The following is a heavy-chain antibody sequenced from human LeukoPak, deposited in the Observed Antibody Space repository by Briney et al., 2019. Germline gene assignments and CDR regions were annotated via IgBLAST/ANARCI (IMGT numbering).Heavy chain of an antibody. D-gene: IGHD4-23*01. Sequence: ASVKVSCKASGGSFSTYAISWVRQAPGQGLEWMGGIIPIHSTANYAQRFKGRVTITAEESTKTAYMELRSLRSEDTAVYYCARGREEGAGNAVTYYYFMDVWGQGTTVTVSS. J-gene: IGHJ6*03. CDR2: IIPIHSTA. CDR3: ARGREEGAGNAVTYYYFMDV. V-gene: IGHV1-69*13. CDR1: GGSFSTYA.